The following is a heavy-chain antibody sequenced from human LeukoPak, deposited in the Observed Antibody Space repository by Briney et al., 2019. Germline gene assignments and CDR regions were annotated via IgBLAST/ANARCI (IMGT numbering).Heavy chain of an antibody. CDR2: IKQDGSEK. CDR3: ARGAAAHEYYYYYMNV. J-gene: IGHJ6*03. Sequence: PGGSLTLSCPASGFIFSTYWMSWVRQAPGKGLEWAANIKQDGSEKYYVDSVKGRFTISRNNAKNSLYLQMNSLRAEDTAVYYCARGAAAHEYYYYYMNVWGKGTTVTVSS. D-gene: IGHD6-13*01. V-gene: IGHV3-7*01. CDR1: GFIFSTYW.